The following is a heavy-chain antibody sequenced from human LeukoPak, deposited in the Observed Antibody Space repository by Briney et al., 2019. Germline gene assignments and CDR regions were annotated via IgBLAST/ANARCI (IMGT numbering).Heavy chain of an antibody. CDR1: GGSFSRYA. J-gene: IGHJ4*02. Sequence: SVKVSCKASGGSFSRYAISGVRQAPGRGLEWMGRIIPILGIANYAQKLKGRVTITADKSTSTAYMELSSLRAEDTAVYYCARQPTHKSGVWDYWGQGTLVTVSS. D-gene: IGHD3-10*01. V-gene: IGHV1-69*04. CDR3: ARQPTHKSGVWDY. CDR2: IIPILGIA.